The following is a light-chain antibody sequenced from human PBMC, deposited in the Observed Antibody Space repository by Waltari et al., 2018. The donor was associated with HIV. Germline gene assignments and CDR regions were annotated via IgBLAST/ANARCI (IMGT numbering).Light chain of an antibody. CDR1: SGHSNYA. Sequence: QLVLTQSPSASASLGASVKLTCTLSSGHSNYAIAWRQQQPGKGPRYLMKLKSDGSHIKGDGPPGCSSGSSAGAERYITSTGDQSEDEAYYCCLTWGTGIQEVFGGGTKLTVL. J-gene: IGLJ3*02. CDR2: LKSDGSH. CDR3: LTWGTGIQEV. V-gene: IGLV4-69*01.